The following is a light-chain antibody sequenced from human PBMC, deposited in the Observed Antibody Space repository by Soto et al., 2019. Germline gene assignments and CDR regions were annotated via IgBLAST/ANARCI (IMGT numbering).Light chain of an antibody. Sequence: QSVLTQPPSVSGAPGQRVTISCTGSSSNIGAGYDVHWYQQLPGTAPKLLIYGNSNRPSGVPDRFSGSKSATSASLVITGLRAEDEADYYCKPFDSSLRGPFYVFEPGTKVTVL. CDR2: GNS. J-gene: IGLJ1*01. CDR3: KPFDSSLRGPFYV. V-gene: IGLV1-40*01. CDR1: SSNIGAGYD.